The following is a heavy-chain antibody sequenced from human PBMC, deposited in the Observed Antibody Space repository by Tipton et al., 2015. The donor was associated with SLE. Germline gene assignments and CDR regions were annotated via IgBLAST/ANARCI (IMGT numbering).Heavy chain of an antibody. CDR1: GFTFSTYG. CDR2: ISYDGSNK. CDR3: AKDPRVVRSYFDY. V-gene: IGHV3-30*12. J-gene: IGHJ4*02. D-gene: IGHD3-3*01. Sequence: SLRLSCAASGFTFSTYGMHLVRQAPGKGLEWVAVISYDGSNKYYADSVKGRFTISRDNSKNTLYLQMNSLRAEDTAVYYCAKDPRVVRSYFDYWGQGTLVTVSS.